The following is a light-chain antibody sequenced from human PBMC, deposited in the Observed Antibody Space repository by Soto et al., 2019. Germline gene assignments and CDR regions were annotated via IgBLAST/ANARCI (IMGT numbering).Light chain of an antibody. V-gene: IGLV6-57*01. Sequence: NFMLTQPHSVSESPGKTVIISCTRSSGTIASNYVQWYQQRPGSYPTTVIYDSDQRPSGVPDRFSGSIDSSSNSASLTISGLTTEDEAGYFCQSYDRNIYVFGTGTKRTVL. CDR1: SGTIASNY. CDR3: QSYDRNIYV. J-gene: IGLJ1*01. CDR2: DSD.